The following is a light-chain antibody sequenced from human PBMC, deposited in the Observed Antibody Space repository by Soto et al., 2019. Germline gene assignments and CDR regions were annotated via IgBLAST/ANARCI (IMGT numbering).Light chain of an antibody. CDR1: QSISSY. CDR3: QQSYSTPPWT. V-gene: IGKV1-39*01. Sequence: DIQMTQSPSSLSASVGDRVTLTCRASQSISSYLNWYQQKPGKAPKLLTYAASSLQSGVPSRFSGSGSGTDFTLTISSLQPEDFATYYCQQSYSTPPWTFGQGTKVDIK. J-gene: IGKJ1*01. CDR2: AAS.